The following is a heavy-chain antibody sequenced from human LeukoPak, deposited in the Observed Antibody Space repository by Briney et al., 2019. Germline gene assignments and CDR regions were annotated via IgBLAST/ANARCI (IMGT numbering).Heavy chain of an antibody. CDR2: IYYRGGT. CDR3: ARHGNTGPVSGLPLDH. Sequence: SETPSLTCTVSGDSINGYFWSWIRQPPGQGLEWVGYIYYRGGTSYNPSLGGRITVSLDTSRNQFFLRLTSVTPADTAMYYCARHGNTGPVSGLPLDHWGHGTLVSVSS. V-gene: IGHV4-59*08. D-gene: IGHD6-19*01. CDR1: GDSINGYF. J-gene: IGHJ4*01.